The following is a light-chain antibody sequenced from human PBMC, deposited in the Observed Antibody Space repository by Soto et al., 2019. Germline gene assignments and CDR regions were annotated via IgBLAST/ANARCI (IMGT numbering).Light chain of an antibody. CDR3: QQYDSHLVT. V-gene: IGKV1-5*03. J-gene: IGKJ5*01. Sequence: DIQMTQSPSTLSASVGDRVIITCRASQNINKWLAWYQQRPGKAPKLLIYEASSLESGVPSRFSGSGSGTEFTLTISSLQPDDFADYYCQQYDSHLVTFGQGTRLDVK. CDR1: QNINKW. CDR2: EAS.